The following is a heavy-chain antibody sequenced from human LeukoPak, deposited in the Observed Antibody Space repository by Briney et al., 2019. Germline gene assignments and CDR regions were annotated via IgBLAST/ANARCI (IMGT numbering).Heavy chain of an antibody. V-gene: IGHV3-23*01. J-gene: IGHJ4*02. D-gene: IGHD3-22*01. CDR1: GFTFSSYA. CDR2: ISGSGGST. Sequence: GGSLRLSCAASGFTFSSYAMSWVRQAPGKGLEWVSAISGSGGSTYYADSVKGRFTISRDNSKNTLYLQMNSLRAEDTAVYYCAKDSSGYYYECYIDYWGQGTLVTVSS. CDR3: AKDSSGYYYECYIDY.